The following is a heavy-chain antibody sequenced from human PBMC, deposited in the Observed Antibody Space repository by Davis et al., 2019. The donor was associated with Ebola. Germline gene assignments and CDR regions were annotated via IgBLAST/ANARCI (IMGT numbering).Heavy chain of an antibody. J-gene: IGHJ5*02. CDR1: GYTFTSYG. CDR2: IMPIFGTA. CDR3: ARMDNIVVVPAGQEGWFDP. D-gene: IGHD2-2*01. V-gene: IGHV1-69*13. Sequence: SVKVSCKASGYTFTSYGISWVRQAPGQGLEWMGGIMPIFGTANYAQKFQGRVTITADESTSTAYMELSSLRSEDTAVYYCARMDNIVVVPAGQEGWFDPWGQGTLVTVSS.